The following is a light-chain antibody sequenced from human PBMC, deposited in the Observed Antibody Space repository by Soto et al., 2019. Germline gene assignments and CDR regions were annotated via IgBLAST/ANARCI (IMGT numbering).Light chain of an antibody. V-gene: IGKV1-5*01. CDR3: QQYNTYST. CDR2: DAS. CDR1: QSISSW. J-gene: IGKJ5*01. Sequence: DIQMTQSHSTLSACVGDKVTITCRASQSISSWLAWYQQKPGKAPKALIYDASTLRSGVPSRFSGGGSGTEFTLTISSLQPDDFATYYCQQYNTYSTFGQGTRLEIK.